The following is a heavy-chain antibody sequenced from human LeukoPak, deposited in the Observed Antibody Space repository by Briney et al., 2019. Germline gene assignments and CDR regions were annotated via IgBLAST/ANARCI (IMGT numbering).Heavy chain of an antibody. J-gene: IGHJ4*02. CDR3: ARGLEQWLVLGTFDY. CDR1: GYTFTSYY. V-gene: IGHV1-46*01. D-gene: IGHD6-19*01. Sequence: ASVKVSCKASGYTFTSYYMHWVRQAPGQGLEWMGIINPSGGSTSYAQKFQGRATMTRDTSTSTVYMELSSLRSEDTAVYYCARGLEQWLVLGTFDYWGQGTLVTVSS. CDR2: INPSGGST.